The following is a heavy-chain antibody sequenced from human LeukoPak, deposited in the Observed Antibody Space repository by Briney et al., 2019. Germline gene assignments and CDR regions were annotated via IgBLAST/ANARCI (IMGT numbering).Heavy chain of an antibody. Sequence: SETLSLTCTVSGVSISSGGYYWSWLRQHPGKGLEWIGYIYYSGSTYYNPSLKSRVTISVDTSKNQFSLKLSSVAAADTAVYYCARDGGDYAPFDYWGQGTLVTVSS. CDR2: IYYSGST. D-gene: IGHD4-17*01. CDR1: GVSISSGGYY. J-gene: IGHJ4*02. CDR3: ARDGGDYAPFDY. V-gene: IGHV4-31*03.